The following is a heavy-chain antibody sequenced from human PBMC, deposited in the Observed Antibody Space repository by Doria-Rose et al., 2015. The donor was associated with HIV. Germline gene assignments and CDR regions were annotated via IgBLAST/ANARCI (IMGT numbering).Heavy chain of an antibody. V-gene: IGHV4-59*08. CDR2: IHDIGGT. J-gene: IGHJ6*03. D-gene: IGHD3-16*01. CDR1: GDSINSYY. CDR3: ARQTFYYMDV. Sequence: LSLTCTVSGDSINSYYWSWIRQPPGKGLEWIGYIHDIGGTNYNPSLKSRVTISADTSKNQFSLKLSSLTAADTAVYYCARQTFYYMDVWGKGTTVTVSS.